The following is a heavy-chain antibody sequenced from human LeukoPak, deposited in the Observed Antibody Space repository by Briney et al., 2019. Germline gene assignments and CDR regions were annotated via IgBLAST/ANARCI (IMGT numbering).Heavy chain of an antibody. J-gene: IGHJ4*02. V-gene: IGHV3-30*02. D-gene: IGHD6-6*01. CDR2: IRYDGSNK. CDR1: GFTFSTYA. Sequence: GGFLRLSCAASGFTFSTYAMHWVRQAPGKGLEWVAFIRYDGSNKYYGDSVKGRFTISRDNSKNTLYLQMNSLRAEDTAVYYCAKDQGYSTSPIDYWGQGTLVTVSS. CDR3: AKDQGYSTSPIDY.